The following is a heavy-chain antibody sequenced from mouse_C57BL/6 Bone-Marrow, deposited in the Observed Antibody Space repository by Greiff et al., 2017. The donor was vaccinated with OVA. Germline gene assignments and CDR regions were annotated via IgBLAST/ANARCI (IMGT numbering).Heavy chain of an antibody. CDR1: GYAFSSYW. CDR3: ASATAQARLFAY. V-gene: IGHV1-80*01. CDR2: IYPGDGDT. J-gene: IGHJ3*01. Sequence: VQLQQSGAELVKPGASVKISCKASGYAFSSYWMNWVKQRPGKGLEWIGQIYPGDGDTNYNGKFKGKATLTADKSSSTAYMQLSSLTSEDSAVYFCASATAQARLFAYWGQGTLVTVSA. D-gene: IGHD3-2*02.